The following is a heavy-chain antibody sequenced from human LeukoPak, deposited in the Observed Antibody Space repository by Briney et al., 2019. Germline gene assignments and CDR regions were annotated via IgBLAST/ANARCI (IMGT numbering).Heavy chain of an antibody. D-gene: IGHD3-10*01. J-gene: IGHJ6*04. V-gene: IGHV4-59*01. CDR2: IYYSGST. CDR1: GGSISSYY. Sequence: SETLSLTCTVSGGSISSYYWSWIRQPPGKGLEWIGYIYYSGSTNYNPSLKSRVTISVDTSKIQFSLKLSSVTAADTAVYYCAREVRGVSVDVWGKGTTVTVSS. CDR3: AREVRGVSVDV.